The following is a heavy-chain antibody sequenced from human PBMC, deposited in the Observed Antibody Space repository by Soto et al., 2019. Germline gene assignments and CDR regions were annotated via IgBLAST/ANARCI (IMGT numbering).Heavy chain of an antibody. D-gene: IGHD2-2*01. CDR3: ARLGVPAATQGDYYCGMDV. Sequence: GESLKISSKGSGYSSTSYWIGRVRQMPAKCLEWMAIIYPGDSGCRYSPSFQGQVTISADKSSSTAYLQWSSLKASDTAMYYCARLGVPAATQGDYYCGMDVWGQGNTVTVSS. V-gene: IGHV5-51*01. CDR2: IYPGDSGC. J-gene: IGHJ6*02. CDR1: GYSSTSYW.